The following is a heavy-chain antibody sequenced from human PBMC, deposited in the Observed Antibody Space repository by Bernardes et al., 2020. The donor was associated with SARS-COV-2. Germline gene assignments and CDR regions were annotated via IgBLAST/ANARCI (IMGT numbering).Heavy chain of an antibody. V-gene: IGHV1-8*01. CDR1: GYTFTGHE. J-gene: IGHJ5*02. D-gene: IGHD3-10*01. Sequence: ASVKVSCKASGYTFTGHEINWVRQAAGQGLEWMGWMNPNSRNTGYAPKFQGRVTMTRNISTSTAYMELSSLRFDDTAVYYCARTRRNSFGSGVVTDRFDPWGQGTLVTVFS. CDR2: MNPNSRNT. CDR3: ARTRRNSFGSGVVTDRFDP.